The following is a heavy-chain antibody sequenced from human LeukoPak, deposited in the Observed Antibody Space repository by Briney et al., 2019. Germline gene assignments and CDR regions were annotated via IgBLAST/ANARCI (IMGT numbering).Heavy chain of an antibody. V-gene: IGHV3-33*01. D-gene: IGHD6-13*01. CDR3: ARDRPMYSTSWYGNDY. CDR2: IWYDGSNK. Sequence: GRSPRLSCEASGFTFGSYGMHWVRQAPGKGLEWVAVIWYDGSNKYYGDSVKGRFTISRDNSKNTLYLQMNSLQAEDTAVYYCARDRPMYSTSWYGNDYWGQGTLVTVSS. J-gene: IGHJ4*02. CDR1: GFTFGSYG.